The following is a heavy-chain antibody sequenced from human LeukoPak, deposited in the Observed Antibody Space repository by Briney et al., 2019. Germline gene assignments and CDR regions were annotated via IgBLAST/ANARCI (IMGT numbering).Heavy chain of an antibody. Sequence: SETLSLTCAVYVGSFSDHFWTWIRQPPGKGLEWIGDINHSGSTNYNPSLKSRVTISVDTSKNQFSLNLRSVIAADRAVYYCARRPHSSSSGYYYSMDVWGEGTTVTVSS. CDR3: ARRPHSSSSGYYYSMDV. J-gene: IGHJ6*03. V-gene: IGHV4-34*01. D-gene: IGHD6-6*01. CDR1: VGSFSDHF. CDR2: INHSGST.